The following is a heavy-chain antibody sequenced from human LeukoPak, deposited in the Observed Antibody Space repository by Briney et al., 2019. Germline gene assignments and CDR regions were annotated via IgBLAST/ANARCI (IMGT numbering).Heavy chain of an antibody. J-gene: IGHJ6*02. CDR1: GFTFSSYS. Sequence: GGSLRLSCAASGFTFSSYSMNWVRQAPGKGLEWVSSISSSSSYICYADSVKGRFTISRDNAKNSLYLQMNSLRAEDTAVYYCARTADYYYGMDVWGQGTTVTVSS. D-gene: IGHD5-18*01. CDR3: ARTADYYYGMDV. CDR2: ISSSSSYI. V-gene: IGHV3-21*01.